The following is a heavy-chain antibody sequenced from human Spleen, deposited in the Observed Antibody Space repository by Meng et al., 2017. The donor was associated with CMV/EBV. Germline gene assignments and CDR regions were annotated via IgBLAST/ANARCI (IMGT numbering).Heavy chain of an antibody. CDR2: ISYDGSNK. J-gene: IGHJ4*02. D-gene: IGHD2-2*02. Sequence: FTFSSYAMHWVRQAPGKGLEWVAVISYDGSNKYYADSVKGRFTISRDNSKNTLYLQMNSLRAEDTAVYYCARDSYCSSTSCYNFDYWGQGTLVTVSS. CDR1: FTFSSYA. CDR3: ARDSYCSSTSCYNFDY. V-gene: IGHV3-30-3*01.